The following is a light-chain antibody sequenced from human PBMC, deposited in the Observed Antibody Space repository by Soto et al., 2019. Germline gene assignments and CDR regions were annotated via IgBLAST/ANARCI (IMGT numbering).Light chain of an antibody. J-gene: IGLJ1*01. CDR2: EVS. CDR3: SSYTSTNTRYV. Sequence: QSALTQPASVSGSPGQSITISCTGTSSDVGAYNYVSWYQQYPDKAPKLMIYEVSNRPSGVSNRFSGSKSGNTASLTISGLQAEDEADYYCSSYTSTNTRYVFGSGTKLTVL. CDR1: SSDVGAYNY. V-gene: IGLV2-14*01.